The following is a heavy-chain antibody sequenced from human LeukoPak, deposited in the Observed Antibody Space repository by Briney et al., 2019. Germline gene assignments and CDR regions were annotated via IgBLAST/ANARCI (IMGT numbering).Heavy chain of an antibody. CDR2: MNPNSGNT. D-gene: IGHD3-22*01. CDR1: GYTFTSYD. V-gene: IGHV1-8*01. J-gene: IGHJ4*02. Sequence: GASVKVSCKASGYTFTSYDINWVRQATGQGLEWMGWMNPNSGNTGYAQKFQGRVTMTRDTSISTAYMELSRLRSDDTAVYYCARASVPYYYDSSGYPLDYWGQGTLVTVSS. CDR3: ARASVPYYYDSSGYPLDY.